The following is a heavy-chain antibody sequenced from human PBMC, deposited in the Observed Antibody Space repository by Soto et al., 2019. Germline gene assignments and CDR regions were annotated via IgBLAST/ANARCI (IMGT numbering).Heavy chain of an antibody. D-gene: IGHD3-10*01. Sequence: PGGSLRLSCAASGFTFSDHYMDWVRQAPGKGLEWVGRTRNKANSYTTEYAASVKGRFTISRDDSKNSLYLQMNSLKTEDTAVYYCARDTRPTMVRGVDYYYYGMDVWGQGTTVTVSS. CDR2: TRNKANSYTT. CDR1: GFTFSDHY. CDR3: ARDTRPTMVRGVDYYYYGMDV. V-gene: IGHV3-72*01. J-gene: IGHJ6*02.